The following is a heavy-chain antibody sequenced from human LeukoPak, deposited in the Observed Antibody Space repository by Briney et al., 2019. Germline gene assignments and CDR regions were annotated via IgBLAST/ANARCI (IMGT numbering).Heavy chain of an antibody. CDR2: ISSSGSPI. J-gene: IGHJ4*02. CDR3: ARDPIAARPIYYFDY. D-gene: IGHD6-6*01. Sequence: PGGSLRLSCVASGFTLSSYEMNWVRQAPGKGLEWVSYISSSGSPIYYADSVKGRFTISRDNAKNSLYLQMNSLRAEDTAVYYCARDPIAARPIYYFDYWGQGTLVTVSS. V-gene: IGHV3-48*03. CDR1: GFTLSSYE.